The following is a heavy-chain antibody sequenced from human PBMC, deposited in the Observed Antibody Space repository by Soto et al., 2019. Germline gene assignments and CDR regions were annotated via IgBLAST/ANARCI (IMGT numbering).Heavy chain of an antibody. CDR3: ARPLYGDHVDY. V-gene: IGHV1-8*01. Sequence: QVQLVQSGAEVKKPGASVKVSCKASGYTFTSYDINWVRQATGQGLEWMGWMNPNSGNTGYAQKFQGRXTXTXXTSISTAYMELSSLRSEDTAVYYFARPLYGDHVDYWGQGNLVTVSS. CDR2: MNPNSGNT. J-gene: IGHJ4*02. CDR1: GYTFTSYD. D-gene: IGHD4-17*01.